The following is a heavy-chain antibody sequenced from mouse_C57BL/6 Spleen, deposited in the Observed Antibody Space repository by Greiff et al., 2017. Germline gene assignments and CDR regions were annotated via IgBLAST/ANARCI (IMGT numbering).Heavy chain of an antibody. CDR2: IYPRDGST. CDR1: GYTFTSYD. D-gene: IGHD2-2*01. J-gene: IGHJ2*01. V-gene: IGHV1-85*01. Sequence: VKLMESGPELVKPGASVKLSCKASGYTFTSYDINWVKQRPGQGLEWIGWIYPRDGSTKYNEKFKGKATLTVDTSSSTAYMELHSLTSEDSAVYFCARSIWLRQEGHYFDYWGQGTTLTVSS. CDR3: ARSIWLRQEGHYFDY.